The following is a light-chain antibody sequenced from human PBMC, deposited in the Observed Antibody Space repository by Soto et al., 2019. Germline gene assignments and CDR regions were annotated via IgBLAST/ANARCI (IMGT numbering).Light chain of an antibody. CDR1: QTVGGH. V-gene: IGKV3-15*01. Sequence: EVVLTQSPAPLSLSPWERATLSCSASQTVGGHFDWYQQKHGQDPRLLIYGSSTRATGIPSRFSSSGSGTEFTLTISSLQSEDFVVYYYQQYNNWPPITFGGGTKVDNK. J-gene: IGKJ4*01. CDR3: QQYNNWPPIT. CDR2: GSS.